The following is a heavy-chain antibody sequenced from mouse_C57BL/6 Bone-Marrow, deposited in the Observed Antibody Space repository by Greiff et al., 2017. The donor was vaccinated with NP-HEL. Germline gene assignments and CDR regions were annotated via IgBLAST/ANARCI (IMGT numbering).Heavy chain of an antibody. J-gene: IGHJ2*01. V-gene: IGHV3-6*01. CDR2: ISYDGSN. CDR1: GYSITSGYY. Sequence: DVQLVESGPGLVKPSQSLSLTCSVTGYSITSGYYWNWIRQFPGNKLEWMGYISYDGSNNYNPSLKNRISITRDTSKNQFFLKLNSVTTEDTATYYCARDRYYDYLFDYWGQGTTLTVSS. D-gene: IGHD2-4*01. CDR3: ARDRYYDYLFDY.